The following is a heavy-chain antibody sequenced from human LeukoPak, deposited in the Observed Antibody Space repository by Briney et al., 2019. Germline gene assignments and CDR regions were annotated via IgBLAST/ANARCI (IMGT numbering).Heavy chain of an antibody. J-gene: IGHJ4*02. Sequence: PGRSLRLSCAASGFTFSSYGMHWVRQAPGKGQEGVAVIWYDGSNKYYADSVKGRFTISRDNSKNTLYLQMNSLRAEDTAVYYCAKDRSAYYYDSSGPKDYWGQGTLVTVSS. CDR2: IWYDGSNK. D-gene: IGHD3-22*01. CDR1: GFTFSSYG. CDR3: AKDRSAYYYDSSGPKDY. V-gene: IGHV3-33*06.